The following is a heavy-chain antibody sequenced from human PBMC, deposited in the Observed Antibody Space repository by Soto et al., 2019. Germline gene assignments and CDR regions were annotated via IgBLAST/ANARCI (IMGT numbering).Heavy chain of an antibody. D-gene: IGHD2-2*01. V-gene: IGHV3-48*03. CDR1: GFTFSSYE. CDR3: ARVVVNCSSTSCDAFDI. J-gene: IGHJ3*02. Sequence: GGSLRLSCAASGFTFSSYEMNWVRQAPGKGLEWVSYISSSGSTIYYADSVKGRFTISRDNAKNSLYLQMNSLRAEDTAVYYCARVVVNCSSTSCDAFDIWGQGTMATVSS. CDR2: ISSSGSTI.